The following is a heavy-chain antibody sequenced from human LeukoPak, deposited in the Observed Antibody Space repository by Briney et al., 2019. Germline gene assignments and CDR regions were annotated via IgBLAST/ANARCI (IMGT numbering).Heavy chain of an antibody. V-gene: IGHV4-39*07. CDR1: GGSISSSSYY. J-gene: IGHJ5*02. D-gene: IGHD6-13*01. Sequence: SETLSLTCTVSGGSISSSSYYWGWLRQPPGKGLEWIGSIYYSGSTYYNPSLKSRVTISVDTSKNQFSLKLSSVTAADTAVYYCAAPIQYSSSWNWFDPWGQGTLVTVSS. CDR2: IYYSGST. CDR3: AAPIQYSSSWNWFDP.